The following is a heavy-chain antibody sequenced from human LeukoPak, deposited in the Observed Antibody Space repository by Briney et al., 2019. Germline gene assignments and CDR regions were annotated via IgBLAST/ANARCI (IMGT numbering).Heavy chain of an antibody. Sequence: GSLRLSCAASGLTVSSNYMSWVRQAPGRGLEWVSLINSAGSYYADSVKGRFTISRDDSKNTLYLQMNSLKTEDTAVYYCTTDIVVVIAIDRDFDYWGQGTLVTVSS. J-gene: IGHJ4*02. CDR1: GLTVSSNY. CDR3: TTDIVVVIAIDRDFDY. D-gene: IGHD2-21*01. V-gene: IGHV3-66*01. CDR2: INSAGS.